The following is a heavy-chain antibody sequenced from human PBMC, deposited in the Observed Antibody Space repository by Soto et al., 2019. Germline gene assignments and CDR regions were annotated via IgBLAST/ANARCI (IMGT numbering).Heavy chain of an antibody. V-gene: IGHV1-46*01. J-gene: IGHJ6*03. CDR2: INPSGGST. CDR1: GYTFTSYY. CDR3: ARGPSWRGPAGYYYYMDV. Sequence: GASVKVSCKASGYTFTSYYMHWVRQAPGQGLEWMGIINPSGGSTSYAQKFQGRVTMTRDTSTSTVYMELSSLRSEDTAVYYCARGPSWRGPAGYYYYMDVWGKGTTVTVSS. D-gene: IGHD2-2*01.